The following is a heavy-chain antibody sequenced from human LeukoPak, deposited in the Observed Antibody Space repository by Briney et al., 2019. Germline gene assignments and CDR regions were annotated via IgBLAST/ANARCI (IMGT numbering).Heavy chain of an antibody. CDR1: GYTFTSYG. J-gene: IGHJ3*02. Sequence: ASVKASCKASGYTFTSYGISWVRQAPGQGLEWMGWISAYNGNTNYAQKLQGRVTMTTDTSTSTAYMELSSLRSDDTAVYYCATGITIFGVTNRRRPTYAAFDIWGQGTMVTVSS. CDR2: ISAYNGNT. V-gene: IGHV1-18*01. D-gene: IGHD3-3*01. CDR3: ATGITIFGVTNRRRPTYAAFDI.